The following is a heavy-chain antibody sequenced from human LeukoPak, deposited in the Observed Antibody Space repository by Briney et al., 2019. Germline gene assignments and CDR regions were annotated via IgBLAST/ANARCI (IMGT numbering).Heavy chain of an antibody. CDR1: GGSISSAGYY. D-gene: IGHD3-16*01. CDR3: AREGAGGINWFDP. J-gene: IGHJ5*02. CDR2: IYYSGST. Sequence: SQTLSLTCTVSGGSISSAGYYWSWIRQHPGKGLEWIGYIYYSGSTYYNPSLKSRVTISVDTSKNQFSLKLRSVTAADTAVYYCAREGAGGINWFDPWGQGTLVTVSS. V-gene: IGHV4-31*03.